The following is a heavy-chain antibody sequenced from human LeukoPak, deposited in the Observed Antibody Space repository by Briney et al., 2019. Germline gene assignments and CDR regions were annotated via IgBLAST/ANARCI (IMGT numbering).Heavy chain of an antibody. CDR2: INSDGSSK. D-gene: IGHD2-15*01. CDR1: GFTFRNHW. J-gene: IGHJ4*02. Sequence: GGSLRLSCAASGFTFRNHWMHWVRQAPGKGLVWVSSINSDGSSKNYADSVKGRFSISRDNAKNTMYLQMNSLRAEDTAVYYCALVGGGYWGQGTVVTVSS. CDR3: ALVGGGY. V-gene: IGHV3-74*01.